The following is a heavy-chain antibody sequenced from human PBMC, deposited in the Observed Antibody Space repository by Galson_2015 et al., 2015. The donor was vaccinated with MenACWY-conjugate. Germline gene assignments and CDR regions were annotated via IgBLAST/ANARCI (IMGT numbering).Heavy chain of an antibody. D-gene: IGHD1-7*01. CDR1: GSTFFSYY. CDR3: ARSLELITFDY. V-gene: IGHV1-46*01. Sequence: QSGAEVTKPGASVQVSCTASGSTFFSYYLHWVRQAPGQELEWMGIINPSGGSTSYAQKFQGRVTMTRDTSTSTVYMELSSLGSEDTAVYYCARSLELITFDYWGQGTLVTVSS. J-gene: IGHJ4*02. CDR2: INPSGGST.